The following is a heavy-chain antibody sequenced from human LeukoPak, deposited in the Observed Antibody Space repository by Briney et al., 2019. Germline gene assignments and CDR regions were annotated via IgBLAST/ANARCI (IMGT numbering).Heavy chain of an antibody. V-gene: IGHV3-20*04. D-gene: IGHD1-26*01. Sequence: GGSLRLSCAASGFTFDDYGMSWVRHAPGKGLEWVSGINWNGGSTGYADSVKGRFTISRDNAKNSLYLQMNSLRAEDTALYYCARGGGPSGSHYFDYWGQGTLVTVSS. CDR2: INWNGGST. CDR1: GFTFDDYG. J-gene: IGHJ4*02. CDR3: ARGGGPSGSHYFDY.